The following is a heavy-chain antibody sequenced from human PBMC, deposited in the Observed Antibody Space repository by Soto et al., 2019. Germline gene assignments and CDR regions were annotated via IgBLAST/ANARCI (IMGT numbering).Heavy chain of an antibody. D-gene: IGHD2-8*01. V-gene: IGHV4-59*01. J-gene: IGHJ6*02. Sequence: PSETLSLTCTVSGGSISSYYWSWIRQPPGKRLEWIRYIYYTGSTNYNPSLKSRVTISIDTSKNQFSLKLSSVTAADTAVYYCARVKTNPRDYYGMDVWGQGTTVTVSS. CDR3: ARVKTNPRDYYGMDV. CDR1: GGSISSYY. CDR2: IYYTGST.